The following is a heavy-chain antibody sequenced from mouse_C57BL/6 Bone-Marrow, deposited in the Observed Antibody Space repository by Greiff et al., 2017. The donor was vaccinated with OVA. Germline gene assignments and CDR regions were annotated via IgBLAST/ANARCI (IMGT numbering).Heavy chain of an antibody. J-gene: IGHJ4*01. CDR2: ISGGGGNT. V-gene: IGHV5-9*01. CDR1: GFTFSSYT. Sequence: EVKVVESGGGLVKPGGSLKLSCAASGFTFSSYTMSWVSQTPEKRLEWVATISGGGGNTYYPDSVKGRFTISRDNAKNTLYLQMSSLRSEDTALYYCASTSYAMDYWGQGTSVTVSS. CDR3: ASTSYAMDY.